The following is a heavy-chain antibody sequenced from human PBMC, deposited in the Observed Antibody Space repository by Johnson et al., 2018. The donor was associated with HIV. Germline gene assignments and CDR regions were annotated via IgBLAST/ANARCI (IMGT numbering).Heavy chain of an antibody. CDR2: ISYDGSNK. D-gene: IGHD3-10*01. Sequence: VPDSPVQPLDWVTVISYDGSNKYYADSVKGRFTISRDNSKNTLYLQMNSLKTEDTAVYYCTTEWEYYYGSGKLDAFDIWGQGTMVTV. J-gene: IGHJ3*02. V-gene: IGHV3-33*05. CDR3: TTEWEYYYGSGKLDAFDI.